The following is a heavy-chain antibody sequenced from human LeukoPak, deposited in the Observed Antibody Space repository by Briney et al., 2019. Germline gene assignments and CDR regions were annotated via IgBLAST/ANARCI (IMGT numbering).Heavy chain of an antibody. CDR2: ISSGGSTI. D-gene: IGHD3-10*02. CDR3: AELGITMIGGV. J-gene: IGHJ6*04. CDR1: GFIFNNYA. Sequence: PGGSLRLSCAASGFIFNNYALSWVRQTPGKGLEWVSYISSGGSTIYYADSVKGRFTISRDNAKNSLYLQMNSLRAEDTAVYYCAELGITMIGGVWGKGTTVTISS. V-gene: IGHV3-48*03.